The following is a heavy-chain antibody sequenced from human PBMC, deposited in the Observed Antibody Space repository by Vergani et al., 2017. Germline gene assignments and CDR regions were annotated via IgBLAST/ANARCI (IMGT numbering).Heavy chain of an antibody. J-gene: IGHJ4*02. CDR2: IIPILGIA. CDR3: ARRSHYGSGSRPDFDY. Sequence: QVQLVQSGAEVKKPGSSVKVSCKASGGTFSSYTISWVRQAPGQGLEWMGRIIPILGIANYAQKFQGRVTITADKSTSTAYMELSSLRSEDTAVYYCARRSHYGSGSRPDFDYWGQGTLVTVSS. V-gene: IGHV1-69*02. CDR1: GGTFSSYT. D-gene: IGHD3-10*01.